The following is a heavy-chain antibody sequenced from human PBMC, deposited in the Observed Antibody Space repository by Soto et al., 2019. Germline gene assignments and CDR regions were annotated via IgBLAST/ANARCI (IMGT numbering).Heavy chain of an antibody. J-gene: IGHJ6*04. CDR2: ISEDENNK. CDR3: VGEERLFGGGLSDPHYYCGLDV. CDR1: GFSFSNHG. V-gene: IGHV3-30*19. Sequence: QVHLVESGGGVVQPGTSLRLSCAASGFSFSNHGLHWVRQAPGRGLEWVAVISEDENNKDYADSVKGRFTISRDNSKNPFFPKMTARRPRDTVFYYWVGEERLFGGGLSDPHYYCGLDVWGKGTTVTVSS. D-gene: IGHD3-10*01.